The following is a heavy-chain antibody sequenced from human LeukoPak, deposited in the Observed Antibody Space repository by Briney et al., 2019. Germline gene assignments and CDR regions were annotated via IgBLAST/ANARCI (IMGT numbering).Heavy chain of an antibody. J-gene: IGHJ3*02. CDR1: GYAFTGYY. CDR2: IDPNSGGT. CDR3: ASLIVVYPVARLDGFDI. Sequence: ASVKVSCMASGYAFTGYYMHWVRPAPGHGLEWMGWIDPNSGGTKHAQNCQGSVTMTSDTPVNTPYMELSSLRSDDTAVYYCASLIVVYPVARLDGFDIWGQGTMVTVSS. D-gene: IGHD2-21*01. V-gene: IGHV1-2*02.